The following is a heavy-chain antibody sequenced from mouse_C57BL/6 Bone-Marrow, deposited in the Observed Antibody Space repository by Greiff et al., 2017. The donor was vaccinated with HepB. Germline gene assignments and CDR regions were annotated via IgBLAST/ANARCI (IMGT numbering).Heavy chain of an antibody. CDR2: IDPNSGGT. V-gene: IGHV1-72*01. D-gene: IGHD1-1*01. J-gene: IGHJ2*01. CDR3: ARSGNYYRGLLRINYFDY. CDR1: GYTFTSYW. Sequence: QVQLKQPGAELVKPGASVKLSCKASGYTFTSYWMHWVKQRPGRGLEWIGRIDPNSGGTKYNEKFKSKATLTVDKPSSTAYMQLSSLTSEDSAVYYYARSGNYYRGLLRINYFDYWGQGTTLTVSS.